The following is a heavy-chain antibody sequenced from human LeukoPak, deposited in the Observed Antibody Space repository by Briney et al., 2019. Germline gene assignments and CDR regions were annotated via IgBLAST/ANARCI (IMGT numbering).Heavy chain of an antibody. CDR3: ARGGSGILTNLDY. Sequence: GGSLRLPCAASGFIFNNYAMHRVRQIPGKGLDWVAVISYDGNNRYYADSVRGRFTISRDNSKNTLYLQMNSLRAEDASMYYCARGGSGILTNLDYWGQGTLVTVSS. CDR1: GFIFNNYA. CDR2: ISYDGNNR. D-gene: IGHD3-9*01. J-gene: IGHJ4*02. V-gene: IGHV3-30-3*01.